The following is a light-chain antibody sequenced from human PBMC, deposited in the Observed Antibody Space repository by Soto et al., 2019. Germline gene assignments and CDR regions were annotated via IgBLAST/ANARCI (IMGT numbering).Light chain of an antibody. Sequence: DIQMTQSPSSLSASVGDRVTITCQASQDISNYLNWYQQKPGKAPKLLIYDASNLETGVPSRFSGSGSGTYFTFTINSLQPEDIATYYCQQYDNLPPFTFGPGTKVDIK. V-gene: IGKV1-33*01. J-gene: IGKJ3*01. CDR3: QQYDNLPPFT. CDR2: DAS. CDR1: QDISNY.